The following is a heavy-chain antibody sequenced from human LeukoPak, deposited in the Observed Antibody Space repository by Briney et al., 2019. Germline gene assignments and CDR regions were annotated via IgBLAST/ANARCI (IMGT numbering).Heavy chain of an antibody. CDR1: GGSISSSSYY. CDR2: IYYSGST. D-gene: IGHD3-16*01. CDR3: ARIFGGNYYFDY. V-gene: IGHV4-39*01. J-gene: IGHJ4*02. Sequence: SETLSLTCTVSGGSISSSSYYWGWIRQPPGKGLEWIGSIYYSGSTYYNPSLKSRVTISVDTSKNQFSLKLSSVTAADTAVYYCARIFGGNYYFDYWGQGTLVTVSS.